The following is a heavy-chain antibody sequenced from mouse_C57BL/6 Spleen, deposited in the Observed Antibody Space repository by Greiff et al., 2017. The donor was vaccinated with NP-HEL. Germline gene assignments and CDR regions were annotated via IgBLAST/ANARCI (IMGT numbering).Heavy chain of an antibody. J-gene: IGHJ2*01. CDR3: ARDGRDCFDY. V-gene: IGHV5-4*01. CDR2: ISDGGSYT. Sequence: DVHLVESGGGLVKPGGSLKLSCAASGFTFSSYAMSWVRQTPEKRLEWVATISDGGSYTYYPDNVKGRFTISRDNAKNNLYLQMSHLKSEDTAMYYCARDGRDCFDYWGQGTTLTVSS. CDR1: GFTFSSYA.